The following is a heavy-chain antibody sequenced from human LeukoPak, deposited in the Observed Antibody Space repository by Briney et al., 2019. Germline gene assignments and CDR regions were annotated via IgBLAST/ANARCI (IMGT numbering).Heavy chain of an antibody. CDR1: GFTFSDYY. V-gene: IGHV3-11*01. D-gene: IGHD3-10*01. J-gene: IGHJ4*02. CDR3: AKDKITMVRGVTDY. CDR2: ITSSGSTI. Sequence: KPGGSLRLSCAASGFTFSDYYMSWIRQAPGKGLEWVSHITSSGSTIYYADSVKGRFIISRDNSKNTLYLQMNSLRAEDTAVYYCAKDKITMVRGVTDYWGQGTLVTVSS.